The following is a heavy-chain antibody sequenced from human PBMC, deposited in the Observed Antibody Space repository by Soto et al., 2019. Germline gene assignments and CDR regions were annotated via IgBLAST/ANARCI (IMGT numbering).Heavy chain of an antibody. CDR2: IYYSGST. CDR1: GGSISSGGYY. J-gene: IGHJ3*02. Sequence: SETLSLTCTVSGGSISSGGYYWSWIRQHPGKGLEWIGYIYYSGSTYYNPSLKSRVTISVDTSKNQISLKLSSVTAADTAVYYFARGYTPNYYEGTLDAFDIWGQGTMVTVSS. V-gene: IGHV4-31*03. CDR3: ARGYTPNYYEGTLDAFDI. D-gene: IGHD3-22*01.